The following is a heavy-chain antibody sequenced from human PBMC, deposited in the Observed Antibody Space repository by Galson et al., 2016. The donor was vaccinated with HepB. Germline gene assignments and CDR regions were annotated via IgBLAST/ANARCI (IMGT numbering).Heavy chain of an antibody. Sequence: SLRLSCAASGFTFSSYGMHWVRQALGKGLEWVAFISYDGSNKKYADSVKGRFTISRDNSKKTLYLQMNSLRAEDTAVYYCARHSGAVAGIAFDYWGQGTLVTVSS. D-gene: IGHD6-19*01. V-gene: IGHV3-30*03. CDR3: ARHSGAVAGIAFDY. J-gene: IGHJ4*02. CDR2: ISYDGSNK. CDR1: GFTFSSYG.